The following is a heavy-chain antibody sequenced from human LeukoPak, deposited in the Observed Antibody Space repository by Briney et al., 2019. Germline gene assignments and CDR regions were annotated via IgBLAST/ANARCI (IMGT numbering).Heavy chain of an antibody. V-gene: IGHV1-2*06. CDR1: GYTFTGYY. CDR2: INPNSAGT. Sequence: ASVKVSCKASGYTFTGYYMHWVRQAPGQGLEWMGRINPNSAGTNYAQKFQGRVTMTRDTSISTAYMELSRLRSDDTAVYYCASDYYDSSGYSDYWGQGTLVTVSS. J-gene: IGHJ4*02. D-gene: IGHD3-22*01. CDR3: ASDYYDSSGYSDY.